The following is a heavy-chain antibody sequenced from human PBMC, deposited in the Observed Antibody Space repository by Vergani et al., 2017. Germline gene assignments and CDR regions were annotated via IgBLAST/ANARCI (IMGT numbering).Heavy chain of an antibody. J-gene: IGHJ3*02. Sequence: QVQLVQSGAEVKKPGSSVKVSCKASGGTFSSYAISWVRQAPGQGLEWMGRIIPIFGTANYAQKFQGRVTITADESTSTAYMELSSLISEETAVYYCARFYCSGGSCYSGRWGGAFDIWGQGTMVTVSS. CDR2: IIPIFGTA. D-gene: IGHD2-15*01. CDR3: ARFYCSGGSCYSGRWGGAFDI. CDR1: GGTFSSYA. V-gene: IGHV1-69*18.